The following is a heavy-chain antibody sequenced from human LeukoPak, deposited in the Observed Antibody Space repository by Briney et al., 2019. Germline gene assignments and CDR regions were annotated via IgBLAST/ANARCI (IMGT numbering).Heavy chain of an antibody. D-gene: IGHD4-17*01. CDR1: GFTFSSYW. CDR3: ARARTTVTTFDAFDI. V-gene: IGHV3-7*01. J-gene: IGHJ3*02. CDR2: IKQDGSEK. Sequence: GFALRLSCAASGFTFSSYWISGVRQAPGKGLEGVANIKQDGSEKYYVDSVKGRFTISRDNAKNSLYLQMNRLRAEDTAVYYCARARTTVTTFDAFDIWGQGTMVTVSS.